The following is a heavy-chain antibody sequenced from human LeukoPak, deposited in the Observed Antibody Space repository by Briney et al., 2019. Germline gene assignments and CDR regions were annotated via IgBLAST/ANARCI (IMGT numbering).Heavy chain of an antibody. V-gene: IGHV3-33*08. J-gene: IGHJ4*02. D-gene: IGHD6-25*01. Sequence: GGSLRLSCAASGFTVSSNYMSWVRQAPGKGLEWVAVIWYDGSNKYYADSVKGRFTISRDNSKNTLYLQMNSLRAEDTAVYYCARDLAGPSGYWGQGTLVTVSS. CDR1: GFTVSSNY. CDR2: IWYDGSNK. CDR3: ARDLAGPSGY.